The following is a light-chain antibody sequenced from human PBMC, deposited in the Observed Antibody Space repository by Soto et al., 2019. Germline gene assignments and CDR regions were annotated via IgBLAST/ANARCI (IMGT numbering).Light chain of an antibody. J-gene: IGKJ3*01. Sequence: DIQMTQSPSSLSASVGDRVTITCRASQTISTYLNWYQQKPGKAPKLLIHAASSVQSGVPSRFSGSGSGTEFTLTISRLQPEDFATYYCQQNYRAPLTFGPGTKVDIK. CDR2: AAS. CDR3: QQNYRAPLT. V-gene: IGKV1-39*01. CDR1: QTISTY.